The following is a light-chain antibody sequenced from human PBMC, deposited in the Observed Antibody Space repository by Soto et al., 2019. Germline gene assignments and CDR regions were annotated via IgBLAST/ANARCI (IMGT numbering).Light chain of an antibody. J-gene: IGKJ1*01. CDR3: QQYDISWT. CDR2: GAS. CDR1: QSVSSSY. V-gene: IGKV3-20*01. Sequence: EIVLTQSPGTLSLSPGERASLSCRASQSVSSSYLAWYQQKPGQAPRLLIYGASSRATGIPDRFSGSGSGTDFTLTISRLEPEDFAVYYCQQYDISWTFGQGTKVDI.